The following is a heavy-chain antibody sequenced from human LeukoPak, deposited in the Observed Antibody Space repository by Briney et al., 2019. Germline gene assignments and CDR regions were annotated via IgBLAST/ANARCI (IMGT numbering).Heavy chain of an antibody. J-gene: IGHJ5*02. Sequence: ASVKVSCKASGYTFTSYGISWVRQAPGQGLEWMGWISGYNGNTNYAQNLQGRVTMTTDTSTSTVYMELRSLRSDDTAVYYCARVEHIVVVTAISPVFDPWGQGTLVTVSS. CDR2: ISGYNGNT. V-gene: IGHV1-18*01. CDR3: ARVEHIVVVTAISPVFDP. D-gene: IGHD2-21*02. CDR1: GYTFTSYG.